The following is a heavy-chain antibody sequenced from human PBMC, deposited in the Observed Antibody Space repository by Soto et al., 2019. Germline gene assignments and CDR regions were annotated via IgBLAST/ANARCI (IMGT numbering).Heavy chain of an antibody. CDR2: INSGGNT. CDR3: ARDRAKNAFDI. CDR1: GFTVSVNY. J-gene: IGHJ3*02. V-gene: IGHV3-66*01. Sequence: HPGGSLRLSCAASGFTVSVNYMNWVRQPPGKGLEWVSLINSGGNTYYADSVKGRFSISRDNSKDTVYLQMNSLRAEDTAVYYCARDRAKNAFDIWGQGTMVTVSS. D-gene: IGHD5-12*01.